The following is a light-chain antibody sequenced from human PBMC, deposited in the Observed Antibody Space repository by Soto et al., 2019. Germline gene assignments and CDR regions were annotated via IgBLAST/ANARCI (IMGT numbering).Light chain of an antibody. CDR2: GAS. J-gene: IGKJ1*01. CDR1: QGVSSN. Sequence: DIVLTQSPSTLSVSVGDRVTLTCRASQGVSSNLAWYQQQPGKAPKLLIYGASTMPSGVPARFSGSGSGTEFTLTISSLQPEDFAVYYCQQHNNYPPCTFGQGTKVEIK. CDR3: QQHNNYPPCT. V-gene: IGKV1-9*01.